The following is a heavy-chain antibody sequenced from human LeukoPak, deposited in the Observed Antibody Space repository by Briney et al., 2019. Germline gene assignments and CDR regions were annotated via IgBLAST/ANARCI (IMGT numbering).Heavy chain of an antibody. CDR1: GGSFSGYY. J-gene: IGHJ4*02. D-gene: IGHD3-10*01. Sequence: SETLPLTCAVYGGSFSGYYWSWIRQPPGKGLEWIGEINHSGSTNYNPSPKSRVTISVDTSKNQFSLKLSSVTAADTAVYYCARGRRFGELFGYWGQGTLVTVSS. V-gene: IGHV4-34*01. CDR2: INHSGST. CDR3: ARGRRFGELFGY.